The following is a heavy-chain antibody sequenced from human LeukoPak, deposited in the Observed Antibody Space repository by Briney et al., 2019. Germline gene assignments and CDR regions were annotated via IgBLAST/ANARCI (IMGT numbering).Heavy chain of an antibody. V-gene: IGHV3-9*01. CDR1: GFTFSSYG. CDR2: ISWNSGSI. D-gene: IGHD3-9*01. Sequence: PGGSLRLSCAASGFTFSSYGMHWVRQAPGKGLEWVSGISWNSGSIGYADSVKGRFTISRDNAKNSLYLQMNSLRAEDTALYYCAKDWDYDILNYPGDAFDIWGQGTMVTVSS. CDR3: AKDWDYDILNYPGDAFDI. J-gene: IGHJ3*02.